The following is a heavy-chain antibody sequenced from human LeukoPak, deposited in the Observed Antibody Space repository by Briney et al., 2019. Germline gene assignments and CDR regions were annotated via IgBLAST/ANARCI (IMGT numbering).Heavy chain of an antibody. Sequence: GVSLRLSWEPAAFTFTSYAMQWVWQATCNGLKWGSSITSSGDGAFYTDALSGRFTISRDNGKKAVFLQMKNLRRGDSALYYCAKGTDTSGRQNFDIWGQGTLVTVSS. D-gene: IGHD2-15*01. J-gene: IGHJ4*02. V-gene: IGHV3-23*01. CDR1: AFTFTSYA. CDR3: AKGTDTSGRQNFDI. CDR2: ITSSGDGA.